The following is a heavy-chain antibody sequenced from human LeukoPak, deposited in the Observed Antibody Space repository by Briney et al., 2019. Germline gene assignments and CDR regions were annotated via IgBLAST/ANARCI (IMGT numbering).Heavy chain of an antibody. V-gene: IGHV3-21*01. CDR1: GFTFSSYS. D-gene: IGHD6-19*01. CDR2: ISSSSSYI. Sequence: PGGSLRLSCAASGFTFSSYSMNWVRRAPGKGLEWVSSISSSSSYIYYADSVKGRFTISRDNAKNSLYLQMNSLRAEDTAVYYCARDGASIAVAGFDYWGQGTLVTVSS. J-gene: IGHJ4*02. CDR3: ARDGASIAVAGFDY.